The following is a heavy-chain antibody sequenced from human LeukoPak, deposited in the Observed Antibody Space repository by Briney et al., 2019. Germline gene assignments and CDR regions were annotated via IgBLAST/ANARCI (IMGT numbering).Heavy chain of an antibody. J-gene: IGHJ5*02. D-gene: IGHD3-10*01. V-gene: IGHV4-39*01. CDR1: GGSVTSGGFY. CDR2: IYYTGST. CDR3: ARHSGSGSLSRPFDP. Sequence: SETLSLTCSVSGGSVTSGGFYWGWLRQPPGKGPEWIATIYYTGSTYYNPSLQSRVTISIDTSKNQFSLRLTSVTAPDTAVYHCARHSGSGSLSRPFDPWGQGTLVTVSS.